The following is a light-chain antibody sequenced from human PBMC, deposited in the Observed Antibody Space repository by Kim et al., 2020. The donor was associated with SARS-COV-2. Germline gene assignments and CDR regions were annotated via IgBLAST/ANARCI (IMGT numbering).Light chain of an antibody. J-gene: IGKJ4*01. Sequence: SASIGDNVTITCLASQTISSWVCWYQQRMEKAPQLLIHTATTLQSGVPSRFRGSGSGTEFALTIINLQPDDFATYYCQQADKFPLTFGGGTKLEI. CDR3: QQADKFPLT. CDR1: QTISSW. V-gene: IGKV1-12*01. CDR2: TAT.